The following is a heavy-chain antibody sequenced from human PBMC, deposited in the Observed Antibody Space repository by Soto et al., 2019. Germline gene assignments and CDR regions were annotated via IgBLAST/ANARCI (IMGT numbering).Heavy chain of an antibody. J-gene: IGHJ4*02. D-gene: IGHD3-22*01. CDR2: IYYSGST. CDR1: GGSISSSSYY. Sequence: PXETLSLACTVSGGSISSSSYYWGWIRQPPGKGLEWIGSIYYSGSTYYNPSLKSRVTISVDTSKNQFSLRLSSVTAADTAVYYCATPGVGSSGYYYFDYWGQGTLVTVSS. V-gene: IGHV4-39*01. CDR3: ATPGVGSSGYYYFDY.